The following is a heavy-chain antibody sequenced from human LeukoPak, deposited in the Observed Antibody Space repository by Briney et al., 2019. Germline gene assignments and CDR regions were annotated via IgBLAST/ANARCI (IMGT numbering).Heavy chain of an antibody. CDR3: ARDKYYYDSSGGGYYFDY. J-gene: IGHJ4*02. Sequence: PGGSLRLSCAASGFTFSSYWMSWVRQAPGKGLEWVANIKKDGSEKYYVDSVKGRFTISRDNAKTSLYLQMDSLRAEDTAVYYCARDKYYYDSSGGGYYFDYWGQGTLVTVSS. CDR1: GFTFSSYW. V-gene: IGHV3-7*01. CDR2: IKKDGSEK. D-gene: IGHD3-22*01.